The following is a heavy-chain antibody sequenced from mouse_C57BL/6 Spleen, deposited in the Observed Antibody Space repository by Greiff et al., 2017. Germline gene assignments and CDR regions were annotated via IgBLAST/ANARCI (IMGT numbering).Heavy chain of an antibody. V-gene: IGHV1-42*01. CDR3: ASGWLAY. J-gene: IGHJ3*01. CDR2: ITPSTGGT. CDR1: GYSFTGYY. Sequence: EVKLVESGPELVKPGASVKISCKASGYSFTGYYMNWVKQSPEKSLEWIGEITPSTGGTTYNQKFKAKATLTVDKSSSTAYMQLKSLTAVDSAVYYWASGWLAYWGQGTLVTVSA.